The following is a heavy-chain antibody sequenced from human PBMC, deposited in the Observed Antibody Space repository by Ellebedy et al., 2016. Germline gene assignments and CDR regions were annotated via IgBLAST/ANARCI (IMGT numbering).Heavy chain of an antibody. CDR1: GGTFSSYA. J-gene: IGHJ5*02. CDR2: IIPIFGTA. V-gene: IGHV1-69*13. D-gene: IGHD1-26*01. Sequence: SVKVSXXASGGTFSSYAISWVRQAPGQGLEWMGGIIPIFGTANYAQKFQGRVTITADESTSTAYMELSSLRSEDTAVYYCARDSIVGAPRFDPWGQGTLVTVSS. CDR3: ARDSIVGAPRFDP.